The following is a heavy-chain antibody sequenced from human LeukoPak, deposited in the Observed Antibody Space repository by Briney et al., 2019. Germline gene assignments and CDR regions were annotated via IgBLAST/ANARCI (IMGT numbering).Heavy chain of an antibody. CDR1: DGPFSSFY. V-gene: IGHV4-34*01. J-gene: IGHJ4*03. D-gene: IGHD1-1*01. Sequence: SETLSLTCAVYDGPFSSFYWTWIRQSPGKGLEWIAEINHRGDTNYNPSVKSRVTISVDTSKNQFSLKVTSLTAADTAVYYCARGPTISETGYFDYWGQGTLVTVSS. CDR2: INHRGDT. CDR3: ARGPTISETGYFDY.